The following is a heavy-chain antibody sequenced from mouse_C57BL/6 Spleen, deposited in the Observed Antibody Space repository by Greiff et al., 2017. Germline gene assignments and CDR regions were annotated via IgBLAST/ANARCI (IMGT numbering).Heavy chain of an antibody. Sequence: QVQLQQPGAELVKPGASVKMSCKASGYTFTSYWITWVKQRPGQGLEWIGDIYPGSGSTNYNEKFKSKATLTVYTSSSTAYMQLSSLTSEDSAVYYCARSGFDYWGQGTTLTVSA. J-gene: IGHJ2*01. D-gene: IGHD4-1*01. CDR1: GYTFTSYW. CDR3: ARSGFDY. CDR2: IYPGSGST. V-gene: IGHV1-55*01.